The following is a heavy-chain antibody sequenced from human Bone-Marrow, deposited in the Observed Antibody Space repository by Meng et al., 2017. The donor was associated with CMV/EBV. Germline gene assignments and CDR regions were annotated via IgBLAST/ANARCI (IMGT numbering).Heavy chain of an antibody. J-gene: IGHJ4*02. CDR1: GGSFSGYY. Sequence: SETLSLTCAVYGGSFSGYYWSWIRHSPGKGLEWIGEINHGGSTNYNSSLRSRVTISVDTSKNQFSLKLTFVTTADTAVYYCARGRGYCSDTSCYWADYRGQGSLVTVSS. V-gene: IGHV4-34*01. D-gene: IGHD2-2*01. CDR2: INHGGST. CDR3: ARGRGYCSDTSCYWADY.